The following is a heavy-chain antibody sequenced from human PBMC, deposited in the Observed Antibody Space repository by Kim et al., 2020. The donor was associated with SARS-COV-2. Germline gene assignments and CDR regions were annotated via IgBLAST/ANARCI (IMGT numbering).Heavy chain of an antibody. D-gene: IGHD3-22*01. CDR1: GFTFSSYG. Sequence: GGSLRLSCAASGFTFSSYGMHWVRQAPGKGLEWVAVISYDGSNKYYADSVKGRFTISRDNSKNTLYLQMNSLRAEDTAVYYCAKDPDYYDSSGYLGYWGQGTLVTVSS. CDR2: ISYDGSNK. V-gene: IGHV3-30*18. J-gene: IGHJ4*02. CDR3: AKDPDYYDSSGYLGY.